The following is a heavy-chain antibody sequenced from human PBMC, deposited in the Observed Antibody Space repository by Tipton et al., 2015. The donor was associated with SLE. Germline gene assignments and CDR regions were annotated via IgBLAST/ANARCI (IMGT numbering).Heavy chain of an antibody. CDR1: GGSFSGYY. CDR3: ARAGYCTNGVCYRDYYYYYGMDV. V-gene: IGHV4-34*01. J-gene: IGHJ6*02. CDR2: INHSGST. D-gene: IGHD2-8*01. Sequence: LRLSCAVYGGSFSGYYWSWIRQPPGKGLEWIGEINHSGSTDYNPSLKSRVTISVDTSKNQFSLKLSSVTAADTAVYYCARAGYCTNGVCYRDYYYYYGMDVWGQGTTVTVSS.